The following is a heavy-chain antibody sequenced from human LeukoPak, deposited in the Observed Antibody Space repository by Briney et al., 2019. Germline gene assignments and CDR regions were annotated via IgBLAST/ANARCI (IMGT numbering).Heavy chain of an antibody. CDR1: GYTFTSYG. CDR2: INPNSGGT. CDR3: ARDFLPRIVVVPAAMNNWFDP. Sequence: ASVKVSCKASGYTFTSYGISWVRQAPGQGLEWMGWINPNSGGTNYAQKFQGRVTMTRDTSISTAYMELSRLRSDDTAVYYCARDFLPRIVVVPAAMNNWFDPWGQGTLVTVSS. J-gene: IGHJ5*02. V-gene: IGHV1-2*02. D-gene: IGHD2-2*01.